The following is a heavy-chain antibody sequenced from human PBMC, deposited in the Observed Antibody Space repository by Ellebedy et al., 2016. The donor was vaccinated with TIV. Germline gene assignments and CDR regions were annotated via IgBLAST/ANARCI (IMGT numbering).Heavy chain of an antibody. J-gene: IGHJ4*02. V-gene: IGHV3-23*01. Sequence: GGSLRLSXAVSGFTFSNYAMSWARHLPGKGLEWVSSISAGGGSTYYADSVKGRFTISRDNSKNMLFLQMNSLRGEDTAVYYCAKDRGYSSGWDLNYWGQGTLVTVSS. CDR2: ISAGGGST. D-gene: IGHD6-19*01. CDR1: GFTFSNYA. CDR3: AKDRGYSSGWDLNY.